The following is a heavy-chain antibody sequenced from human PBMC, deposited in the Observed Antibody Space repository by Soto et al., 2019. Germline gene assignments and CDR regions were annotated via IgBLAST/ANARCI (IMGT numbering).Heavy chain of an antibody. V-gene: IGHV3-7*03. D-gene: IGHD1-26*01. CDR1: GFTFSSYW. CDR3: ARAGGSYGGNFDY. CDR2: IKQDGSEK. J-gene: IGHJ4*02. Sequence: QTGGSLRLSCAASGFTFSSYWMSWVRQAPGKGLEWVANIKQDGSEKYYVDSVKGRFTISRDNAKNSLYLQMNSLRAKDTAVYYCARAGGSYGGNFDYWGQGTLVTVSS.